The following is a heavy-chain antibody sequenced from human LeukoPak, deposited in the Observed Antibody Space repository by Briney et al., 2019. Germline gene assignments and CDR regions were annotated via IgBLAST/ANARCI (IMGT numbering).Heavy chain of an antibody. J-gene: IGHJ4*02. D-gene: IGHD6-13*01. CDR2: FDPEDGET. CDR3: ATRYSSSWYEGLYYFDY. V-gene: IGHV1-24*01. CDR1: GYTLTELS. Sequence: ASVKVSCKVPGYTLTELSMHWVRQAPGKGLEWMGGFDPEDGETIYAQKFQARVTMTEDTSTDTAYMELSSLRSEDTAVYYCATRYSSSWYEGLYYFDYWGQGTLVTVSS.